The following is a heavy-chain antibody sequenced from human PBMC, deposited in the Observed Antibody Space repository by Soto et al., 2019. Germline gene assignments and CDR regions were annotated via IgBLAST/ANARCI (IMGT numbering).Heavy chain of an antibody. CDR2: INHSGST. Sequence: SETLSLTCAVYGGSFSGYYWSWIRQPPGKGLEWIGEINHSGSTNYNPSLKSRVTISVDTSKNQFSLKLSSVTAADTAVYYCARGRTGTTLRYYYYYGMDVWGQGTTVTAP. V-gene: IGHV4-34*01. J-gene: IGHJ6*02. CDR3: ARGRTGTTLRYYYYYGMDV. CDR1: GGSFSGYY. D-gene: IGHD1-7*01.